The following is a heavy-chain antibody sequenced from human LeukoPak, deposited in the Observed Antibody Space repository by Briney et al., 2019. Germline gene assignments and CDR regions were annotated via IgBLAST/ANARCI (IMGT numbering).Heavy chain of an antibody. D-gene: IGHD2-21*01. V-gene: IGHV4-39*01. Sequence: SETLSLTCTVSGGSISSNSHYWAWIRQPPGKGLEWIGSIHYSGSTFYSPSLKSRVTISVNTSKNQFSLILTSVTASDTAVYYCAREEASVGDYWGQGILVTVSS. J-gene: IGHJ4*02. CDR1: GGSISSNSHY. CDR2: IHYSGST. CDR3: AREEASVGDY.